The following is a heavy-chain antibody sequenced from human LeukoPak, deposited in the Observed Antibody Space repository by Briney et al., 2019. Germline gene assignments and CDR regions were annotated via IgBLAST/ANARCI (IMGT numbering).Heavy chain of an antibody. Sequence: PGGSLRLSCAASGFTFSSSNMNWVRQASGKGLEWVSYISSSSSTKYYADSVKGRFTISRDNAKNSLYLQMNSLRDEDTAVYYCARLTTLQAGYWGQGTLVTVSA. CDR3: ARLTTLQAGY. CDR2: ISSSSSTK. D-gene: IGHD4-11*01. CDR1: GFTFSSSN. J-gene: IGHJ4*02. V-gene: IGHV3-48*02.